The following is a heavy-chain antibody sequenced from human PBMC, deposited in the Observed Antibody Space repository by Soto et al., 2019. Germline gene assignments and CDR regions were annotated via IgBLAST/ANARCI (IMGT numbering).Heavy chain of an antibody. J-gene: IGHJ4*02. CDR1: GGSISSGGYY. D-gene: IGHD3-22*01. V-gene: IGHV4-31*03. CDR3: ARERHDYYDSSGYLDY. CDR2: IYYSGST. Sequence: QVQLQESGPGLVKPSQTLSLTCTVSGGSISSGGYYWSWIRQHPGKGLEWIGYIYYSGSTYYSTSLKSRVTISVDTSKNQFSLKLSSVTAADTAVYYCARERHDYYDSSGYLDYWGQGTLVTVSS.